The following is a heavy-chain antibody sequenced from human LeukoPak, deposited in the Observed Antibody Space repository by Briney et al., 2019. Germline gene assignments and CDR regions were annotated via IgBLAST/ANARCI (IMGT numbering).Heavy chain of an antibody. CDR1: GYTFTGYY. CDR2: INPNSGGT. V-gene: IGHV1-2*02. D-gene: IGHD6-19*01. J-gene: IGHJ5*02. Sequence: ASVKVSCKASGYTFTGYYMHWVRQAPGQGLEWMGWINPNSGGTNYAQKFQGRVTMTRDTSISTAYMELSRLRSDDTAVYYCARDATYSSGWYIDPWGQGTLVTVFS. CDR3: ARDATYSSGWYIDP.